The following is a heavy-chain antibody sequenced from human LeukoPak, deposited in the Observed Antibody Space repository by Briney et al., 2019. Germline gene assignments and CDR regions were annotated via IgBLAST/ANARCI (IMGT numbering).Heavy chain of an antibody. J-gene: IGHJ4*02. CDR2: INPNSGGT. Sequence: ASVKVSCKTSGYTFTAYYMHWVRQAPGQGLEWMGWINPNSGGTNYAQKFQGRVTMTRDTSISTAYMELSRLRSDDTAVYYCAREGSGYDYLFDYWGQGTLVTVSS. D-gene: IGHD5-12*01. CDR1: GYTFTAYY. V-gene: IGHV1-2*02. CDR3: AREGSGYDYLFDY.